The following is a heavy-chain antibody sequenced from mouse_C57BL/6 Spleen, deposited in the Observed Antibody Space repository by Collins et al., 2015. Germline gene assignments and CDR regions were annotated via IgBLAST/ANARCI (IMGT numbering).Heavy chain of an antibody. V-gene: IGHV1-18*01. Sequence: EVQLQQSGPELVKPGASMKISCKASGYSFTGYTMNWVRQSHGKNLEWIGLINPYNGGTSYNQKFKGKATLTVDKSSSTAYMELLSLTSEDSAVYYCARGYGNYDYYAMDYWGQGTSVTVSS. CDR3: ARGYGNYDYYAMDY. CDR1: GYSFTGYT. J-gene: IGHJ4*01. D-gene: IGHD2-10*02. CDR2: INPYNGGT.